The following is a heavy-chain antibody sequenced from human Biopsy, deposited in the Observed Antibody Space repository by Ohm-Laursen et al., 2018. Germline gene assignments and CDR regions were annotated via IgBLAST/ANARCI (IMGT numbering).Heavy chain of an antibody. CDR1: GGSISSDY. Sequence: TLSLTCTVSGGSISSDYWSWIRQTPGKGLEWIGYIYYSGSTYYNPSLKSRISMSVDTSRNQFSLKLSSVTTADTAVYYCARATNSTGWPYYYFYGMDVWGQGTTVTVSS. J-gene: IGHJ6*02. V-gene: IGHV4-59*12. CDR2: IYYSGST. D-gene: IGHD2/OR15-2a*01. CDR3: ARATNSTGWPYYYFYGMDV.